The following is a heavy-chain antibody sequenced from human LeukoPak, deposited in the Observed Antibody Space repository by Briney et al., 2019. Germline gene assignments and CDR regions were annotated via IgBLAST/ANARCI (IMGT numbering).Heavy chain of an antibody. CDR3: AREGLGGYSSFDAFDI. CDR2: ISSSSSYI. D-gene: IGHD4-11*01. J-gene: IGHJ3*02. CDR1: GFTFSSYS. Sequence: GGSLRLSCAASGFTFSSYSMNWVRQAPGKGLEWVSSISSSSSYIYYADSVKGRFTISRDNAKNSLYLQMNSLRAEDTAVYYCAREGLGGYSSFDAFDIWGQGTMVTVSS. V-gene: IGHV3-21*01.